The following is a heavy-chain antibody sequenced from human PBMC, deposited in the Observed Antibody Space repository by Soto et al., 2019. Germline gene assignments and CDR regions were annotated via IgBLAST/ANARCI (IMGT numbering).Heavy chain of an antibody. D-gene: IGHD3-3*01. V-gene: IGHV1-24*01. CDR3: ARRIWTYHDFWSGFYFDY. Sequence: ASVKVSCKVSGYTLTELSMHWVRQAPGKGLEWMGGFDPEDGETIYAQKFQGRVNITRDTSASTVYMELSSLRSEDTAVYYCARRIWTYHDFWSGFYFDYWGQGSLVTVSS. CDR1: GYTLTELS. CDR2: FDPEDGET. J-gene: IGHJ4*02.